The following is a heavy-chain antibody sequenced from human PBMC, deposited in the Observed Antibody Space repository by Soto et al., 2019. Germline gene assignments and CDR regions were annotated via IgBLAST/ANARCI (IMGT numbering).Heavy chain of an antibody. CDR2: ISGYNGNT. D-gene: IGHD3-10*01. CDR1: GYTFTSYG. Sequence: QVQLVQSGAEVKKPGASVKVSCKASGYTFTSYGVSWVRQAPGQGLEWMGWISGYNGNTNYAQKLQGRVTMTTDTSTRTAYMELRSLRSDDTAVYYCARAGKYYYGSGSPYYYGMDGWGQGIKVTVSS. J-gene: IGHJ6*02. CDR3: ARAGKYYYGSGSPYYYGMDG. V-gene: IGHV1-18*04.